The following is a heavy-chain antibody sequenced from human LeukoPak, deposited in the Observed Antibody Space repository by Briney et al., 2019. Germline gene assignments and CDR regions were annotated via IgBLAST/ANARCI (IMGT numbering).Heavy chain of an antibody. Sequence: GGSLRLSCAASGFTFSDSAMSWVRQAPGKGLEYVSSISSSRSFIYYADSVKGRFTISRDNANKSLFLQMNSLRAEDTAIYYCVRITGTGWFDPWGQGTLVTVSS. CDR3: VRITGTGWFDP. D-gene: IGHD1-20*01. V-gene: IGHV3-21*01. CDR1: GFTFSDSA. CDR2: ISSSRSFI. J-gene: IGHJ5*02.